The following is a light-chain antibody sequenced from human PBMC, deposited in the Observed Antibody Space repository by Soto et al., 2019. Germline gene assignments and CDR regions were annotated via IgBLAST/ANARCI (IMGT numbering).Light chain of an antibody. V-gene: IGLV2-14*03. CDR1: SNDIVGYNY. CDR3: SSYSSTSTRRL. Sequence: SSLTPPASVSGCPGQSITIPCTGTSNDIVGYNYVSWYQQFPGKAPKLIIYDVTNRPSGVSFRFSGSKSGNTASLTISGLQAEDEAGYHCSSYSSTSTRRLFGAGTKVTVL. CDR2: DVT. J-gene: IGLJ1*01.